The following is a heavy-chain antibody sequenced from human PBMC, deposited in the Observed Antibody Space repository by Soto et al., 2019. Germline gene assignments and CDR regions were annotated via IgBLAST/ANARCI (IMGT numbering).Heavy chain of an antibody. Sequence: LQTLSLTCTVSGGSISSYYWSWIRQPPGKGLEWIGCIYYSGSTNYNPSLESRVTISVDTSKNQFSLKLSSVTAADTAVYYCAGQAKPMVRGVIDYWGQGTLVTVSS. V-gene: IGHV4-59*08. J-gene: IGHJ4*02. CDR3: AGQAKPMVRGVIDY. CDR2: IYYSGST. CDR1: GGSISSYY. D-gene: IGHD3-10*01.